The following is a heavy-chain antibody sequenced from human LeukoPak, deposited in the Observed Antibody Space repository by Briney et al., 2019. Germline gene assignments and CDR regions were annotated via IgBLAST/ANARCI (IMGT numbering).Heavy chain of an antibody. D-gene: IGHD4-23*01. J-gene: IGHJ4*02. V-gene: IGHV1-2*02. CDR2: INPNSGGT. CDR1: GYTFTSYG. CDR3: ARGYGGNSDVDY. Sequence: GASVKVSCKASGYTFTSYGISWVRQAPGQGLEWMGWINPNSGGTNYAQKFQGRVTMTRDTSISTAYMELSRLRSDDTAVYYCARGYGGNSDVDYWGQGTLVTVSS.